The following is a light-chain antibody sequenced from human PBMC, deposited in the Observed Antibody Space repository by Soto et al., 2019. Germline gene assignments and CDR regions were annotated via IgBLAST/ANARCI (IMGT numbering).Light chain of an antibody. CDR3: QQYGSSPFT. V-gene: IGKV3-20*01. CDR1: QSVSSSY. CDR2: GAS. Sequence: EIVLTQSPGTLSLSPGERASLSCRASQSVSSSYLAWYQHKPGQALRLLIYGASSRAAGVPDRFRGSGSATDFTLTIAGLEPEDFAVYYCQQYGSSPFTFGPGTKVDVK. J-gene: IGKJ3*01.